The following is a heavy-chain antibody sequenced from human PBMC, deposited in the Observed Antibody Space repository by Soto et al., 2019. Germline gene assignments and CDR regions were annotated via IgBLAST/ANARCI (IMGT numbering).Heavy chain of an antibody. V-gene: IGHV3-23*01. CDR2: ISGSGGST. Sequence: PGGSLRLCSAASGFTFSSYAMSWVRQAPGKGLEWVSAISGSGGSTYYADSVKGRFTISRDNAKNSLYLQMNSLRAEDTAVYYCARDQEQAYDFWSGLRYYYGMDVWGQGTTVTVSS. CDR3: ARDQEQAYDFWSGLRYYYGMDV. J-gene: IGHJ6*02. D-gene: IGHD3-3*01. CDR1: GFTFSSYA.